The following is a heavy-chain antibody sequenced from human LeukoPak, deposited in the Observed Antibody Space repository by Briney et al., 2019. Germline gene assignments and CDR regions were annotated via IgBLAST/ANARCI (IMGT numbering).Heavy chain of an antibody. CDR1: GGSFSGYY. CDR2: INHSGST. V-gene: IGHV4-34*01. D-gene: IGHD6-19*01. J-gene: IGHJ4*02. Sequence: SETLSLTCAVYGGSFSGYYWSWIRQPLGKGLEWIGEINHSGSTNYNPALKSRVTISVDTSKNQFSLKLRSVTAADTATYYCARLAIAVADTRRVDSWGQGTLVIVSS. CDR3: ARLAIAVADTRRVDS.